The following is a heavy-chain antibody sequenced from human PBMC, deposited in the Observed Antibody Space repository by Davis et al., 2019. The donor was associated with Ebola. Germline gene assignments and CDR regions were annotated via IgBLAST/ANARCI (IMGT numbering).Heavy chain of an antibody. CDR1: GGSISSSSYY. CDR2: IYYSGST. V-gene: IGHV4-39*01. D-gene: IGHD1-7*01. J-gene: IGHJ5*02. Sequence: MPGGSLRLSCTVSGGSISSSSYYWGWIRQPPGKGLEWIGSIYYSGSTYYNPSLKSRVTISVDTSKNQFSLKLSSVTAADTAVYYCARQVTGFLELNWFDPWGQGTLVTVSS. CDR3: ARQVTGFLELNWFDP.